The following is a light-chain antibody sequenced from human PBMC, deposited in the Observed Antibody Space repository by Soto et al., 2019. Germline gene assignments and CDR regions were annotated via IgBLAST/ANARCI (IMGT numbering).Light chain of an antibody. CDR2: EAS. CDR1: QSISNW. J-gene: IGKJ1*01. V-gene: IGKV1-5*03. CDR3: QHYNGYSRT. Sequence: DIQMTQSPSTLSASVGDRVTITCRASQSISNWLAWYQQKPGKAPNLLIYEASSLETGVPSRFSGSGSGTEFTLTISSLQPDDFATYYCQHYNGYSRTFGQGTKVEIK.